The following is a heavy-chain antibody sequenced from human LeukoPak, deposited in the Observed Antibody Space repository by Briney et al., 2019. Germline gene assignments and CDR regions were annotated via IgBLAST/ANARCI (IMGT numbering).Heavy chain of an antibody. J-gene: IGHJ4*02. CDR3: ATATVVAASPFWRFDY. CDR2: FDPEDGET. V-gene: IGHV1-24*01. D-gene: IGHD2-15*01. Sequence: ASVKVSCKVSGDTLTDLSMHWVRQVPGKGLEWMGSFDPEDGETIYTPKFQRRVTMTEDTSTETAYMELSSLRSEDTAMYYCATATVVAASPFWRFDYWGQGTLVTVSS. CDR1: GDTLTDLS.